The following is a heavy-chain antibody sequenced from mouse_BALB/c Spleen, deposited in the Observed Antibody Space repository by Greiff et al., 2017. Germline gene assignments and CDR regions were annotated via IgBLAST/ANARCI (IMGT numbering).Heavy chain of an antibody. CDR1: GHTLSRYW. Sequence: QVQLQQSGAAFINPGASDKIPCKAPGHTLSRYWIEWVKQRPGHGLEWIGEIIPGNGSTNYNEKFTGKATFTVETSASTAYMQLRSLTSEDSAVYYCARDWCTHYAIDYWGQGTSLTVSS. J-gene: IGHJ4*01. V-gene: IGHV1-9*01. CDR3: ARDWCTHYAIDY. CDR2: IIPGNGST. D-gene: IGHD1-1*02.